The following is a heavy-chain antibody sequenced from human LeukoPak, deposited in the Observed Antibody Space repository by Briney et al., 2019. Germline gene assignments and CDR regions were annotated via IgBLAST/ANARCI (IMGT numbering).Heavy chain of an antibody. Sequence: GGSLRLSCASSGFTFDDYTMRRVRQAPGKGLEWVSLISWDGDSNANSLKGRFTISRDNSKNSLYLQMSSLRTEATALYYCAKEETRLRSTQPFDYWGQGTLVTVSS. CDR3: AKEETRLRSTQPFDY. V-gene: IGHV3-43*01. J-gene: IGHJ4*02. D-gene: IGHD4-17*01. CDR2: ISWDGDS. CDR1: GFTFDDYT.